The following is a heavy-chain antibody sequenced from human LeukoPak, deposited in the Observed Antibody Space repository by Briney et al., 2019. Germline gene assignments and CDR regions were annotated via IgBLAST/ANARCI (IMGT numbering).Heavy chain of an antibody. J-gene: IGHJ4*02. D-gene: IGHD2-15*01. V-gene: IGHV3-9*01. CDR3: AARRVGRYYFDY. Sequence: PGGSLRLSCAASGFTFDDYAMHWVRQAPGKGLEWVSGISWNSGSIGYAGSVKGRLTISRDNAKNSLYLQMDSLRAEDTALYYCAARRVGRYYFDYWGQGTLVTVSS. CDR2: ISWNSGSI. CDR1: GFTFDDYA.